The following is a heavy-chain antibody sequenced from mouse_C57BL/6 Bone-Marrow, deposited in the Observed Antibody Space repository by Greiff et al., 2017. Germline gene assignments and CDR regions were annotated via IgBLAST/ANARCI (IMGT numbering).Heavy chain of an antibody. CDR1: GFTFSSYA. D-gene: IGHD1-1*01. CDR3: ARDDVVSHFDY. V-gene: IGHV5-4*01. Sequence: VKLVESGGGLVKPGGSLKLSCAASGFTFSSYAMSWVRQTPEKRLEWVATISDGGSYTYYPDNVKGRFTISRDNAKNNLYLQMSHLKSEDTAMYYCARDDVVSHFDYWGQGTTLTVSS. J-gene: IGHJ2*01. CDR2: ISDGGSYT.